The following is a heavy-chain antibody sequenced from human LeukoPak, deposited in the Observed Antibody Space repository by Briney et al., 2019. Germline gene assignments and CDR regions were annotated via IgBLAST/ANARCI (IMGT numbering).Heavy chain of an antibody. CDR3: ARVGPNMVRGVIYWFDP. Sequence: ASVKVSCKASGYTFTGYYMHWVRQAPGQGLEWMGWINPNSGGTNYAQKFQGRVTMTRDTSISTAYMELSRLRSDDTAVYYCARVGPNMVRGVIYWFDPWGQGTLVTVSS. J-gene: IGHJ5*02. CDR1: GYTFTGYY. D-gene: IGHD3-10*01. CDR2: INPNSGGT. V-gene: IGHV1-2*02.